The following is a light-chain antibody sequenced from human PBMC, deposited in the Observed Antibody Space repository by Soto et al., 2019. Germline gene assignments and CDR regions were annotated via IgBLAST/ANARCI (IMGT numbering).Light chain of an antibody. J-gene: IGKJ1*01. CDR3: LLDFSYFWA. CDR1: QSISSY. Sequence: DIQMTQSPSSLSASVGDRVTITCRASQSISSYLNWYQQKPGKAPKLLIYDASTLERGVPSRFSGTGSGTEFTLTISSLQPEDFATYYCLLDFSYFWAFGQGTKVDIK. V-gene: IGKV1-39*02. CDR2: DAS.